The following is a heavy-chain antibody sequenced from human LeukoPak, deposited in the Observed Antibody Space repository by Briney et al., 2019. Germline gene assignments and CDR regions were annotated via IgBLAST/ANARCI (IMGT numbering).Heavy chain of an antibody. J-gene: IGHJ5*02. V-gene: IGHV3-30*04. CDR2: IRYDGSNK. Sequence: GGSLRLSCAASGFTFSSYAMHWVRQAPGKGLEWVAVIRYDGSNKYYADSVKGRFTISRDNSKNTLYLQMNSLRAEDTAVYYCAATIRFLEWANWFDPWGQGTLVTVSS. CDR1: GFTFSSYA. D-gene: IGHD3-3*01. CDR3: AATIRFLEWANWFDP.